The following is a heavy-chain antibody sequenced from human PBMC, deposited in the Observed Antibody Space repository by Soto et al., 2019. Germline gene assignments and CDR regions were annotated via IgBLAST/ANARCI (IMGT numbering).Heavy chain of an antibody. J-gene: IGHJ3*02. Sequence: GGSLRLSCAASGFSFSTYEMNWVRQAPGKGLEWVSYISKSGIDIYYADSVKGRFTISRDNANNSLYLQMNSLRDEDTAVYYCAPRKYGSFNIGAFDIWGHGTMVTVPS. CDR1: GFSFSTYE. V-gene: IGHV3-48*03. CDR3: APRKYGSFNIGAFDI. CDR2: ISKSGIDI. D-gene: IGHD1-26*01.